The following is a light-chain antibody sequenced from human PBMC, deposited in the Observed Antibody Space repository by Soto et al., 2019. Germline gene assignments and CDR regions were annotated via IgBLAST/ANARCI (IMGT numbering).Light chain of an antibody. CDR1: QRVSSN. Sequence: EIVMTQSPATLSVSPGERATLSCRASQRVSSNLAWYQQKPGQAPRLLIYGASTRATGIPSRFSGSGSGTEFTLTISSLQSEDFAVYYCQQYNNRPAFGQGTKVEIK. CDR3: QQYNNRPA. J-gene: IGKJ1*01. V-gene: IGKV3-15*01. CDR2: GAS.